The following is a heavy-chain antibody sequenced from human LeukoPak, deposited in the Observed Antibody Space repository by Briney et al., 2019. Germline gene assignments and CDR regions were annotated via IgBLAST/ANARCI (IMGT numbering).Heavy chain of an antibody. CDR2: IYHSGTT. Sequence: SQTLSLTCTVSGGSISSDYYYWSWIRQPPGKGLEWIGNIYHSGTTYSNPSLKSRVTISVDTSKNQFSLKLSSVTAADTAVYYCARRLEWELLSWFDPWGQGTLVTVSS. D-gene: IGHD1-26*01. V-gene: IGHV4-30-2*01. J-gene: IGHJ5*02. CDR1: GGSISSDYYY. CDR3: ARRLEWELLSWFDP.